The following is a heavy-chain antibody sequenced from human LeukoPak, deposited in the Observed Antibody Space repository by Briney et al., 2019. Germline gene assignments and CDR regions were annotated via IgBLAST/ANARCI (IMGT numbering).Heavy chain of an antibody. CDR1: GFTVSSNY. V-gene: IGHV3-66*01. Sequence: GGSLRLSCAASGFTVSSNYMSWVRQAPGKGLEWVSVIYSGGSTYYADSVKGRFTISRDNSKNTLYLQMNSLRAEDTAVYYCASGIVVVPAAQDYWGQGTLVTVSS. CDR3: ASGIVVVPAAQDY. CDR2: IYSGGST. D-gene: IGHD2-2*01. J-gene: IGHJ4*02.